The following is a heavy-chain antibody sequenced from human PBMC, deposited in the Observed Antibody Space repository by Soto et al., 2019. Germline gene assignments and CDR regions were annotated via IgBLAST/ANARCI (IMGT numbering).Heavy chain of an antibody. CDR3: ARDGVRGVTGYYYYGMDV. J-gene: IGHJ6*02. V-gene: IGHV3-33*01. Sequence: LRLSCAASGFTFSSYGMHWVRQAPGKGLEWVVVIWYDGSNKYYADSVKGRFTISRDNSKNTLYLQMNSLRTEDTAVYYCARDGVRGVTGYYYYGMDVWGQGTTVTVSS. CDR2: IWYDGSNK. CDR1: GFTFSSYG. D-gene: IGHD3-10*01.